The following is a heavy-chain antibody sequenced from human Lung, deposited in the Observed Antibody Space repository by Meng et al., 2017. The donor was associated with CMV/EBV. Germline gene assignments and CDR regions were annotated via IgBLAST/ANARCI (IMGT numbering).Heavy chain of an antibody. CDR2: IYYTGST. CDR3: AREAGRDGYATPKFDY. V-gene: IGHV4-31*03. D-gene: IGHD5-24*01. CDR1: GGSIGSGGYY. Sequence: EAAPGLVKPSQTLSLTCTVSGGSIGSGGYYWSWIRQHPGKGLEWIGYIYYTGSTFYNPSLKSRVTISVDTSKNQFSLKLIPATAADTAVYYCAREAGRDGYATPKFDYWGQGTLVTVSS. J-gene: IGHJ4*02.